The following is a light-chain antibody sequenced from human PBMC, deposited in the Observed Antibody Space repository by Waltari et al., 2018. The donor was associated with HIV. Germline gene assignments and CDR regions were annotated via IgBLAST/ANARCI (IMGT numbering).Light chain of an antibody. V-gene: IGLV2-14*01. CDR2: EVS. CDR3: NSYTSTNILV. Sequence: QSALTQPASVSGSPGQSITISCTGTSSDVGTHNYISWYQHHPGKAPKLMSYEVSNRPSGVSNRFSGSKSGNTASLTISGLQAEDEADYYCNSYTSTNILVFGGGTKLTVL. J-gene: IGLJ3*02. CDR1: SSDVGTHNY.